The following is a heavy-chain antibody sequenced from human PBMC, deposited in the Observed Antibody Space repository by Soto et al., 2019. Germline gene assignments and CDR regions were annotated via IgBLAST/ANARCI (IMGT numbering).Heavy chain of an antibody. D-gene: IGHD4-17*01. CDR2: ISPNSNYI. Sequence: EVHLVESGGGLVTPGGSLRLSCAASGFTFTTYSMNWVRQAPGKGLEWVSFISPNSNYIYYADSVKGRFTISRDNAKNSLYLQMYSLRADVTAVYFCARAWDRALRPQDSWGQGTRVTVSS. CDR3: ARAWDRALRPQDS. V-gene: IGHV3-21*01. CDR1: GFTFTTYS. J-gene: IGHJ4*02.